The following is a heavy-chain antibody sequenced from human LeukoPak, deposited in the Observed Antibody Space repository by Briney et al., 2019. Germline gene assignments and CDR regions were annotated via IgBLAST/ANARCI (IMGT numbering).Heavy chain of an antibody. CDR2: INPKSGGI. J-gene: IGHJ6*02. Sequence: ASVKVSCKASGYTFSDYYIHWVRQAPGQGLEWMGWINPKSGGINYAPKFQDRVTMTRDSSISTAYMELRRLRSDDTAVYYCARDRGVLEWLALDYHFGMDVWGQGTTVTVSS. CDR3: ARDRGVLEWLALDYHFGMDV. CDR1: GYTFSDYY. D-gene: IGHD3-3*01. V-gene: IGHV1-2*02.